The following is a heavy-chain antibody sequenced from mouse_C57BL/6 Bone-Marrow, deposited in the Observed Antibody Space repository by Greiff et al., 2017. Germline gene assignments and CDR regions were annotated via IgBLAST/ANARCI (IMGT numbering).Heavy chain of an antibody. CDR1: GYTFTSYG. J-gene: IGHJ4*01. D-gene: IGHD1-1*02. CDR2: IYPRSGNT. CDR3: GGGSYGCDAMDY. V-gene: IGHV1-81*01. Sequence: QVQLKQSGAELARPGASVKLSCKASGYTFTSYGISWVKQRTGQGLEWIGEIYPRSGNTYYNEKFKGKATLTADKSSSTAYMELRSLTSEDSAVYFCGGGSYGCDAMDYWGQGTSVTVSS.